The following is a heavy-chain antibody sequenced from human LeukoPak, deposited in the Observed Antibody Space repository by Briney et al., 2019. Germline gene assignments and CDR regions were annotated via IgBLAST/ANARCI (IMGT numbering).Heavy chain of an antibody. CDR1: GFTFSSYA. V-gene: IGHV3-30-3*01. CDR2: ISYDGSNK. D-gene: IGHD6-19*01. CDR3: AREWLAENWFDP. J-gene: IGHJ5*02. Sequence: PGGSLRLSCSASGFTFSSYAMHWVRQAPGKGLEWVAVISYDGSNKYYADSVKGRFTISRDNSKNTLYLQTNSLRAEDTAVYYCAREWLAENWFDPWGQGTLVTVSS.